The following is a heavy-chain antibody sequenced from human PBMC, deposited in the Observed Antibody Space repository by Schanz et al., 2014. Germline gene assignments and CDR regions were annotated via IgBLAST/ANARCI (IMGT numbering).Heavy chain of an antibody. CDR1: GFTLGDYA. Sequence: EVQLLESGGGLVQPGGSLRLSCAASGFTLGDYAMTWVRQAPGKGLEYVSAISHDGYSTYYADSVKGRFTISRDNSKNTLYLQMNTLRAEDTAVYYCARKMKLGVYGGKGHDSLDIWGQGTMVTVSS. J-gene: IGHJ3*02. CDR2: ISHDGYST. D-gene: IGHD4-17*01. CDR3: ARKMKLGVYGGKGHDSLDI. V-gene: IGHV3-23*01.